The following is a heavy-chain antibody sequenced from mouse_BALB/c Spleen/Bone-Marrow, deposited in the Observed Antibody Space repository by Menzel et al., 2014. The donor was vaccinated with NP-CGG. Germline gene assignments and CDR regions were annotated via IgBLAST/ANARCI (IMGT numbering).Heavy chain of an antibody. J-gene: IGHJ3*01. CDR3: AREGNLAY. CDR2: IWAGGST. D-gene: IGHD2-1*01. CDR1: GFSLTNYG. Sequence: QVQPQQSGPGLVAPSQSLSITCTVSGFSLTNYGVHWVRQPPGKGLEWLGIIWAGGSTNYNSALMSRLSISRDNSKSQVFLKMNSLQTDDTAMYYCAREGNLAYWGQGTLVTVSA. V-gene: IGHV2-9*02.